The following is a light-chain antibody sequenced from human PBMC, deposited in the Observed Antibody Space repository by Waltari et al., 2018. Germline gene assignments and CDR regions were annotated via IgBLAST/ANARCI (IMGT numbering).Light chain of an antibody. V-gene: IGKV3-20*01. CDR3: QQYGSSILYT. Sequence: VLTQSPGTLSLSPGESATLSCRASQSLTKKYLAWYQQKPGQAPRLLIYGASSRAAGIPDRFSGSGSGIDFTLTISRLEPEDFAVYYCQQYGSSILYTFGQGTKLEIK. CDR2: GAS. CDR1: QSLTKKY. J-gene: IGKJ2*01.